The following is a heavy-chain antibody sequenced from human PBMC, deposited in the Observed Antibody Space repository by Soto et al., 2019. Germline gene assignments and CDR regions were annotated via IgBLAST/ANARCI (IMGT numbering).Heavy chain of an antibody. CDR3: ASLGYSYGLGEDAFDI. V-gene: IGHV1-69*13. CDR1: GGTFSSYA. D-gene: IGHD5-18*01. CDR2: IIPIFGTA. J-gene: IGHJ3*02. Sequence: ASVKVSCKASGGTFSSYAISWVRQAPGQGLEWMGGIIPIFGTANYAQKFQGRVTITADESTSTAYMELSSLRSEDTAVYYCASLGYSYGLGEDAFDIWGQGTMVTVSS.